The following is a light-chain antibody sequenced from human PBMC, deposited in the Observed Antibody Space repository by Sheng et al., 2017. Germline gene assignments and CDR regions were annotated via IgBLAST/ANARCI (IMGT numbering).Light chain of an antibody. CDR2: GAS. V-gene: IGKV3-20*01. J-gene: IGKJ1*01. CDR3: QLYGRHGRT. Sequence: EGVLTQSPGTLSLSPGERATLSCRTSESISSYLAWYQLRPGQAPRLLIYGASIRAAGIPDRFSASGSGSDFTLTISRLEPEDFAVYHCQLYGRHGRTFGQGTKVEVK. CDR1: ESISSY.